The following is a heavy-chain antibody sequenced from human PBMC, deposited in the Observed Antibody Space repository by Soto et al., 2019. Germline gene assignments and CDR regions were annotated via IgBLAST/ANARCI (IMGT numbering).Heavy chain of an antibody. V-gene: IGHV2-5*02. CDR3: AHMRGIMDV. D-gene: IGHD6-13*01. Sequence: SGPTLVNPTQTRTLTCTFSGFSLSTAGEGVGWIRQPPGKALEWLALIYWDDDKRYSPSLKSRLTITKDTSKNQVVLTMTNMDPVGTATYYCAHMRGIMDVWGKGTTVTVSS. CDR1: GFSLSTAGEG. CDR2: IYWDDDK. J-gene: IGHJ6*03.